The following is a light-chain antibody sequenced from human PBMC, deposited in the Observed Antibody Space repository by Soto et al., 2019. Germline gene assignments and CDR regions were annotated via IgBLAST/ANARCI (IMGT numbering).Light chain of an antibody. Sequence: EIVMTQSPATLSVSPGERATLSCRASQSVSNNLAWYQQKPGQAPRLLIYFASTRATGIPARFSGSGSGTEFTLTISSLQSEDFAVYYCQQYNNWPPLTFGGGTKVEIK. J-gene: IGKJ4*01. CDR3: QQYNNWPPLT. CDR2: FAS. V-gene: IGKV3-15*01. CDR1: QSVSNN.